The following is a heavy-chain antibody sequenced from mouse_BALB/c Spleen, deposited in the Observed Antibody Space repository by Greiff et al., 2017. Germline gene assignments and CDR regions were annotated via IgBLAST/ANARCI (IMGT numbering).Heavy chain of an antibody. D-gene: IGHD2-14*01. J-gene: IGHJ2*01. Sequence: EVKLVESGGGLVQPGGSLRLSCATSGFTFTDYYMSWVRQPPGKALEWLGFIRNKANGYTTEYSASVKGRFTISRDNSQSILYLQMNTLRAEDSATYYCARALAYYRYDVWGQGTTLTVSS. CDR1: GFTFTDYY. CDR3: ARALAYYRYDV. CDR2: IRNKANGYTT. V-gene: IGHV7-3*02.